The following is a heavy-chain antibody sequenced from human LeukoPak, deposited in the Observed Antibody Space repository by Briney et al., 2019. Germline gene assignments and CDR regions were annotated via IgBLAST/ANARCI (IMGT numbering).Heavy chain of an antibody. Sequence: SETLSLTCTVSGGPITNFYWSWVRQPPGKRLEWLGFIYYTGSTTYNPSLESRVTISVDTSKNQFSLRLRSVTAADTAVYYCAASRWYFDVWGRGVVVAVSS. V-gene: IGHV4-59*08. J-gene: IGHJ2*01. CDR3: AASRWYFDV. CDR2: IYYTGST. CDR1: GGPITNFY.